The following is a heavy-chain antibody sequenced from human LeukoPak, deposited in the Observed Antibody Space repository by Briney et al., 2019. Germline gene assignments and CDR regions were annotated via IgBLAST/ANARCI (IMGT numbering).Heavy chain of an antibody. J-gene: IGHJ4*02. CDR2: ISGSGGST. Sequence: GGSLRLSCAASGFTFSSYAMSWVRQAPGKGLEWVSAISGSGGSTYYADSVKGRFTISRDNSKNTLYLQMNSLRAEDTAVYYCAKDRSAVTTTPVYFDYWGQGTLVTVSS. CDR1: GFTFSSYA. D-gene: IGHD4-11*01. CDR3: AKDRSAVTTTPVYFDY. V-gene: IGHV3-23*01.